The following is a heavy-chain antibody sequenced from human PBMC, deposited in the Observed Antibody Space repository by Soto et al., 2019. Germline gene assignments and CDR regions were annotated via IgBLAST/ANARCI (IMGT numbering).Heavy chain of an antibody. CDR3: AREVVATIDYYYYYGMDV. CDR2: IYYSGST. D-gene: IGHD5-12*01. J-gene: IGHJ6*02. V-gene: IGHV4-31*03. CDR1: GGSISSGGYY. Sequence: SETLSLTCTVSGGSISSGGYYWSWIRQHPGKGLEWIGYIYYSGSTYYNPSLKSRVTISVDTSKNQFSLKLSSVTAADTAVYYCAREVVATIDYYYYYGMDVWGQGTTVTISS.